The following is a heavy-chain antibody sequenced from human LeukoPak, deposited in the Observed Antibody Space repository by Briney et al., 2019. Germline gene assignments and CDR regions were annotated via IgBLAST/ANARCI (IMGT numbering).Heavy chain of an antibody. CDR3: AGDRTTIVHDY. V-gene: IGHV1-2*02. Sequence: ASVRVSCKSSGYTFTDFYMHWVRQAPGQGLEWMGWINPNSGGTNYAQKFQDRVTMTRDTSISTAYMDLSRLRSDDTAVYYCAGDRTTIVHDYWGQGTLVTVSS. J-gene: IGHJ4*02. CDR2: INPNSGGT. D-gene: IGHD2/OR15-2a*01. CDR1: GYTFTDFY.